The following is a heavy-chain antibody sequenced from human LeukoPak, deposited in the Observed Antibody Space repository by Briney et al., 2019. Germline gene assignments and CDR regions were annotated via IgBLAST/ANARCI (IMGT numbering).Heavy chain of an antibody. Sequence: GGSPRLSCAASGFTFSDYAMSWVRQAPERGLEWVSVASITGGTTYNADSVKGRFTISRDNSKNTLYLQMRNLRVDDTAVYYCAISPLRGYFDLWGRGTLVTVSS. CDR2: ASITGGTT. V-gene: IGHV3-23*01. CDR3: AISPLRGYFDL. J-gene: IGHJ2*01. CDR1: GFTFSDYA. D-gene: IGHD5-12*01.